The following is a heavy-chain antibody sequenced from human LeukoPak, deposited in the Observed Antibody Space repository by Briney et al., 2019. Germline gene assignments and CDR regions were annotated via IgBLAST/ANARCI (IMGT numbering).Heavy chain of an antibody. J-gene: IGHJ4*02. V-gene: IGHV3-7*01. CDR2: IKEDGSVI. D-gene: IGHD3-3*01. Sequence: GGSLRLSCVASGLTFSSHWMDWVRPAPGKGLEWVANIKEDGSVINSVDSVKGRFTISRDNANNSMYLEMNSLRAEDTAVYYCAKNFGFQQFDYWGQGTLVTVSS. CDR3: AKNFGFQQFDY. CDR1: GLTFSSHW.